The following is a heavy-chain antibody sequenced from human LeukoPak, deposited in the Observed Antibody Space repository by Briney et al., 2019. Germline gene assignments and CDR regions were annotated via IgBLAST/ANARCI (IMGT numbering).Heavy chain of an antibody. V-gene: IGHV4-34*01. CDR3: ARAPGEVGYYYMDV. Sequence: SETLSLTCAVYGGSFSGYYWSWIRQPPGKGLEWIGEINHSGSTNYNPSLKSRVTISLDTSKNQLSLKLSSVTAADTAVYYCARAPGEVGYYYMDVWGKGTTVTVSS. J-gene: IGHJ6*03. CDR1: GGSFSGYY. D-gene: IGHD4-17*01. CDR2: INHSGST.